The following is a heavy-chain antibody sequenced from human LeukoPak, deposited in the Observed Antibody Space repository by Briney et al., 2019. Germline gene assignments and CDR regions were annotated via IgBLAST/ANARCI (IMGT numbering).Heavy chain of an antibody. Sequence: ASVKVSCTASGYTFTSYDINWVRQATGQGLEWMGWMNPNSGNTGYAQKFQGRVTMTRNTSISTAYMELSSLRSEDTAVYYCARMVSYCGGDCFNYGMDVWGQGTTVTVSS. CDR1: GYTFTSYD. D-gene: IGHD2-21*02. CDR2: MNPNSGNT. CDR3: ARMVSYCGGDCFNYGMDV. J-gene: IGHJ6*02. V-gene: IGHV1-8*01.